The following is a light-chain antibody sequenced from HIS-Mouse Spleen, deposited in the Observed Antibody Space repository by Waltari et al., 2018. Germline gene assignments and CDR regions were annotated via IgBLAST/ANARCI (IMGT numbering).Light chain of an antibody. J-gene: IGLJ2*01. V-gene: IGLV3-10*01. CDR2: EDS. CDR1: AFPKKY. CDR3: YTTDSSGNHRV. Sequence: SYELTQPPSVAVFPGQTARISCPGDAFPKKYAAWYQQKSGHAPILLIYEDSKRPSGVPERFSGSSSGTIDTLTISGAQVEDEADYYCYTTDSSGNHRVFGGGTKLTVL.